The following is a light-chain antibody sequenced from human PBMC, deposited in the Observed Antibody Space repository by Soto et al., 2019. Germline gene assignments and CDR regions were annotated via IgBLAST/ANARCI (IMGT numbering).Light chain of an antibody. CDR2: DAS. J-gene: IGKJ4*01. CDR1: QSVRSNY. Sequence: EIVLKQSPDTLSLSPGERATLSCRASQSVRSNYLAWYQQKPGQAPRFLIYDASSRATGIPDRFSGSGSGTDFTLTISSLEPEDFAVYYCQQYGSTPLTFGVGTKVYIK. CDR3: QQYGSTPLT. V-gene: IGKV3-20*01.